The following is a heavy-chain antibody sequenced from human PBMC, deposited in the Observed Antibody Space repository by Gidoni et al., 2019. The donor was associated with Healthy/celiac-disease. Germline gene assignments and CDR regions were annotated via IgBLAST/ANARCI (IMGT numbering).Heavy chain of an antibody. CDR1: GFTFSSYS. CDR3: AREHYSYDSSGYQNWFDP. Sequence: VQLVESGGGLVKPGGSLRLACAAPGFTFSSYSMNWDRQAPGKGLEWVSSISSSISYIYYADSVKGRFTISRDNAKNSLYLQRNSLRAEDTAVYYCAREHYSYDSSGYQNWFDPWGQGTLVTVSS. J-gene: IGHJ5*02. V-gene: IGHV3-21*01. CDR2: ISSSISYI. D-gene: IGHD3-22*01.